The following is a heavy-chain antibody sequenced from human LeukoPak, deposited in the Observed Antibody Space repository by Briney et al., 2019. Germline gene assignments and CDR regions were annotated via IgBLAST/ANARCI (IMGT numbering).Heavy chain of an antibody. V-gene: IGHV3-15*01. CDR2: IKSKTDGGTA. J-gene: IGHJ4*02. Sequence: GGSLRLSCAASGFHLSNDWISWVRQAPGKGLEWVGRIKSKTDGGTADYAAPVKGSFTISRDDSKTTLYLQVNSLKTEDTAVFYCTTVSHYAEMIWGQGTLVTVSS. CDR1: GFHLSNDW. CDR3: TTVSHYAEMI. D-gene: IGHD2-2*01.